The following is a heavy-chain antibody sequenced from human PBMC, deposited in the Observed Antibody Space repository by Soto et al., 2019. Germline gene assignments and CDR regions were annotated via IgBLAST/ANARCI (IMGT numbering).Heavy chain of an antibody. D-gene: IGHD6-6*01. J-gene: IGHJ6*03. Sequence: GGSLRLSCAASGFTLSGYAMDWVRQAPGKGLEYVSGISSNGVGTYYANSVQGRFTISRDNSKNTVYLQMGSLRPEDMAVYYCARRARPDFYYLDVWGKGTTVTVSS. CDR1: GFTLSGYA. CDR2: ISSNGVGT. CDR3: ARRARPDFYYLDV. V-gene: IGHV3-64*01.